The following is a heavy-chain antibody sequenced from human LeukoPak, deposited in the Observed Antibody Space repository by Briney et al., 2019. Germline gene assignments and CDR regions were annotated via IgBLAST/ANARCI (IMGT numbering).Heavy chain of an antibody. J-gene: IGHJ4*02. CDR3: ARLRYYDSSGYFDY. V-gene: IGHV4-39*01. Sequence: SETLSLTCTVSGGSISSSSYYWGWIRQPPGKGLEWIGSIYYSGSTYYNPSLKSRVTISVDTSKNQFSLKLSSVTAADTAVYYCARLRYYDSSGYFDYWGQRTLVTVSS. D-gene: IGHD3-22*01. CDR1: GGSISSSSYY. CDR2: IYYSGST.